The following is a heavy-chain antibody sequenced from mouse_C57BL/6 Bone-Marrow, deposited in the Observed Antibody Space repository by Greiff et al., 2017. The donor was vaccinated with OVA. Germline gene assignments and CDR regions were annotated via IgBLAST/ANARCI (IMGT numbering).Heavy chain of an antibody. V-gene: IGHV2-5*01. J-gene: IGHJ3*01. CDR1: GFSLTSYG. D-gene: IGHD1-1*01. CDR3: AKKGYYGSSYGFAY. Sequence: QVQLKQSGPGLVQPSQSLSITCTVSGFSLTSYGVHWVRQSPGKGLEWLGVIGSGGSADYYEAFMSSLSTIKDNSKSQVFSKMNSLQADDTAIYYCAKKGYYGSSYGFAYWGQGTLVTVSA. CDR2: IGSGGSA.